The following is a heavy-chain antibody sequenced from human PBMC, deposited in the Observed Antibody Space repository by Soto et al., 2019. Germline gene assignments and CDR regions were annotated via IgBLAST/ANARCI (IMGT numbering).Heavy chain of an antibody. D-gene: IGHD6-19*01. Sequence: SETLSLTCTVSGASISSNYYWGWIRQPPGKGLEWIGSISYSGSTYYNPSLKSRVTISLDTSKNQFSLKLRSVTAADTAVYYCASDRSSGWDQGYGMDVWGQGTTVTVSS. CDR2: ISYSGST. CDR3: ASDRSSGWDQGYGMDV. V-gene: IGHV4-39*07. J-gene: IGHJ6*02. CDR1: GASISSNYY.